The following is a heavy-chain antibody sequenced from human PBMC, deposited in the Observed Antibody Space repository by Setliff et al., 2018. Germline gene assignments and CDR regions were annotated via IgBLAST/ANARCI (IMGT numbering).Heavy chain of an antibody. CDR2: TIPIFGTT. V-gene: IGHV1-69*05. D-gene: IGHD5-18*01. Sequence: SVKVSCKASGGTLSSYGISWVRQAPGQGLEWMGGTIPIFGTTDYAQRFQGRVTIITDDSTSTAFMQLSSLTSEDTAVYYCVREGVDTRSSTDYRYYMDVWGKGTTVTVSS. J-gene: IGHJ6*03. CDR1: GGTLSSYG. CDR3: VREGVDTRSSTDYRYYMDV.